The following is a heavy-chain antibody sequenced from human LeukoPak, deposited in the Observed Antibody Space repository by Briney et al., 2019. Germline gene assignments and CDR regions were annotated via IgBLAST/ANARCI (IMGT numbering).Heavy chain of an antibody. D-gene: IGHD2-2*01. CDR1: GFTFSSYG. CDR2: ISCDGSNK. CDR3: AKDPSGCSSTSCWADY. J-gene: IGHJ4*02. V-gene: IGHV3-30*18. Sequence: PGRSLRLSCAASGFTFSSYGMHWVRQAPGKGLEWVAVISCDGSNKYYADSVKGRFTISRDNSKNTLYLQMNSLRAEDTAVYYCAKDPSGCSSTSCWADYWGQGTLVTISS.